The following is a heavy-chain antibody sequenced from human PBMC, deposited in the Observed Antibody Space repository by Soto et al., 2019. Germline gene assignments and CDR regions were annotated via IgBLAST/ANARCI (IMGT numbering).Heavy chain of an antibody. CDR2: INSDGSST. V-gene: IGHV3-74*01. CDR1: GFTFSSYW. J-gene: IGHJ4*02. Sequence: EVQLVESGGGLVQPGGSLRLSCAASGFTFSSYWMHWVRQVPGKGLVWVSRINSDGSSTGYADSVMGRFTISRDNAKNTLYQQMNSLRAEDTAVYYCARDQGYCSGGSCYVAGYWGQGTLVTVSS. D-gene: IGHD2-15*01. CDR3: ARDQGYCSGGSCYVAGY.